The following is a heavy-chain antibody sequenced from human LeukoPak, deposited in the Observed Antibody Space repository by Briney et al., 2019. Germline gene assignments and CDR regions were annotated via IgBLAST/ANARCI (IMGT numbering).Heavy chain of an antibody. CDR2: IGYDGSNK. V-gene: IGHV3-33*01. CDR3: ARDSSTKDYYDSSGYDPYFDY. CDR1: GFTFSSYG. D-gene: IGHD3-22*01. J-gene: IGHJ4*02. Sequence: GGPLRLSCAAPGFTFSSYGMHWVRQPPGKGLEWVAVIGYDGSNKYYADSVKGRFTTSRDNSKNTLYLQMNSLRAEDTAVYYCARDSSTKDYYDSSGYDPYFDYWGQGTLVTVSS.